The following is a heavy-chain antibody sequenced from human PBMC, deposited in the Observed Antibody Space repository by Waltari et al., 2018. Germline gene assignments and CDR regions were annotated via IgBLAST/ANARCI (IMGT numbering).Heavy chain of an antibody. CDR1: GDSITSASY. D-gene: IGHD4-17*01. V-gene: IGHV4-38-2*01. J-gene: IGHJ4*01. CDR2: VYHFGSS. CDR3: ARHESAHYGGFDS. Sequence: QVQLQESGPGLVKPSETLSLTCAVSGDSITSASYWGWIRQPPGKGLEWIGYVYHFGSSSYNPSLKSRVTMSVDTSKRQFSLNLSSVTAADTAVYYCARHESAHYGGFDSWG.